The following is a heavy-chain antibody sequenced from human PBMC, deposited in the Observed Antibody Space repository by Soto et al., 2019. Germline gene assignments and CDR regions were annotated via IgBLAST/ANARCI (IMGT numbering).Heavy chain of an antibody. CDR1: RDSIRRSSYY. Sequence: PSETLSLTCTVSRDSIRRSSYYWGWIRQPPGKMPEWIGSIYYSGNTYYNPSLKSRVTISVETSKNQFSLQLSSVTAADTAVYYCARHVGGYYYYMDVWGKGTTVTVSS. CDR3: ARHVGGYYYYMDV. D-gene: IGHD2-15*01. V-gene: IGHV4-39*01. CDR2: IYYSGNT. J-gene: IGHJ6*03.